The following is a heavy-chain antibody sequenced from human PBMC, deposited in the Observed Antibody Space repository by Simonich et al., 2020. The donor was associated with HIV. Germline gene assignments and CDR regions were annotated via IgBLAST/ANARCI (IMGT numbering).Heavy chain of an antibody. CDR3: ARGQADVGAGTLAH. CDR1: GYTFTNYP. Sequence: QVQFVQSGAEVKKPGASVKVSCKASGYTFTNYPIHWVRLTPGQRLEWMGWISPGNSNTQDSQKCQGRVTITRDTSANTVYMEMRSLRSKDTAVYYCARGQADVGAGTLAHWGQGTPVAVSS. CDR2: ISPGNSNT. D-gene: IGHD1-26*01. J-gene: IGHJ4*02. V-gene: IGHV1-3*01.